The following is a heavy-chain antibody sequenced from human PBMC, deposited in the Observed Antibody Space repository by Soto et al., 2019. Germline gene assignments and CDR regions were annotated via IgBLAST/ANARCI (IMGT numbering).Heavy chain of an antibody. J-gene: IGHJ4*02. D-gene: IGHD6-13*01. Sequence: PSETLSLTCTVSGGSISSYYWSWIRQPAGKGLEWIGRISSGSTNYNPSLKSRVTMSLDTSKNQFSLKLSSVTAADTAVYYCASGSGWYNFDYWGQGTLVTVS. CDR3: ASGSGWYNFDY. CDR1: GGSISSYY. V-gene: IGHV4-4*07. CDR2: ISSGST.